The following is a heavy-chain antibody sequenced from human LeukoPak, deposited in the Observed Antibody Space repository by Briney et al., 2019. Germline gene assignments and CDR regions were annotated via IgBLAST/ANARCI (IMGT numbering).Heavy chain of an antibody. CDR2: FDPEDGET. D-gene: IGHD3-22*01. J-gene: IGHJ4*02. CDR1: GYTLTELS. V-gene: IGHV1-24*01. CDR3: ATDHPSKRMIVVVIHFDY. Sequence: ASVKVSCKVSGYTLTELSMHWVRQAPGKGLEWMGGFDPEDGETIYAQKFQGRVSMTEDTSTDTAYMELSSLRSEDTAVYYCATDHPSKRMIVVVIHFDYWGQGTLVTVSS.